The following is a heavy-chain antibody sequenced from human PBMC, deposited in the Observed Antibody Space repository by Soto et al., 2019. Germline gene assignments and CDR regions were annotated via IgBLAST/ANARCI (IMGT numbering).Heavy chain of an antibody. V-gene: IGHV2-5*01. J-gene: IGHJ3*02. Sequence: GLDLAWLALIYWNDDKRYSPSLKSRLTITKDTSKNQVVLTMTNMDPVDTATYYCAHSRVAVAAYRAFDIWGQGTMVTVSS. CDR2: IYWNDDK. D-gene: IGHD6-19*01. CDR3: AHSRVAVAAYRAFDI.